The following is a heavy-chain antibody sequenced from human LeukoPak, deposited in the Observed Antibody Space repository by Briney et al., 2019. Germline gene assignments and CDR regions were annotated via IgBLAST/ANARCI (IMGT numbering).Heavy chain of an antibody. D-gene: IGHD2-21*02. V-gene: IGHV3-11*04. CDR3: ATDRDNSDWQKRFDS. J-gene: IGHJ4*02. CDR2: IDSGSTV. CDR1: GFTFSDYY. Sequence: GSLRLSCAASGFTFSDYYMSWIRQAPGRGLEWISYIDSGSTVYFADSVRGRFTISRDNAKNSLHLQMNSLRAEDTAVYYCATDRDNSDWQKRFDSWGQGTLVTVSS.